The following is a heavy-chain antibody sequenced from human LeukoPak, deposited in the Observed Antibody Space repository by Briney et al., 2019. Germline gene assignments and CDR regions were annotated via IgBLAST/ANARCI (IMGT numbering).Heavy chain of an antibody. CDR1: GGTFSSYT. CDR3: ARASARYSYGALEY. D-gene: IGHD5-18*01. J-gene: IGHJ4*02. CDR2: IIPILGIA. V-gene: IGHV1-69*02. Sequence: AASVKVSCKASGGTFSSYTISWVRQAPGQGLEWMRRIIPILGIANYAQKFQGRVTITADKSTSTAYMELSSLRSEDTAVYYCARASARYSYGALEYWGQGTLVTVSS.